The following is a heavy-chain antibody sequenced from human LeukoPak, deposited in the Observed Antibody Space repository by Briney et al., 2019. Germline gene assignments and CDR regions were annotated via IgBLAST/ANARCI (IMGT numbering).Heavy chain of an antibody. V-gene: IGHV4-61*02. J-gene: IGHJ4*02. Sequence: SQTLSLTCTVSGGSISSRSYYWRWIRQPAGEGLEWIGRIYTSGSTNYNPSLKSRVTISVDTSKNQFSLKLSSVTAADTAVYYCASHQSGGSSDDYWGQGTLVTVSS. CDR3: ASHQSGGSSDDY. D-gene: IGHD6-13*01. CDR1: GGSISSRSYY. CDR2: IYTSGST.